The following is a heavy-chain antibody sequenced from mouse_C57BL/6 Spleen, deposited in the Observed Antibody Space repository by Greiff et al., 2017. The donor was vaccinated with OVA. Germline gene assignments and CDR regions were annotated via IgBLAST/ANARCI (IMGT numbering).Heavy chain of an antibody. Sequence: QVQLQQSGAELVRPGASVTLSCKASGYTFTDYEMHWVKQTPVHGLEWIGAIDPETGGTAYNQKFKGKAILTADKSSSTAYMELRSLTSEDSAVYYCTVVPEGDAMDYWGQGTSVTVSS. CDR1: GYTFTDYE. J-gene: IGHJ4*01. V-gene: IGHV1-15*01. D-gene: IGHD1-1*01. CDR2: IDPETGGT. CDR3: TVVPEGDAMDY.